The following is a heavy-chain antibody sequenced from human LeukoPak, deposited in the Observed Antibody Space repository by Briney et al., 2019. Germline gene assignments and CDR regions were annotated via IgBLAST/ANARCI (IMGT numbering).Heavy chain of an antibody. J-gene: IGHJ4*02. CDR3: ARRRYYYGSGRPRGYYFDY. D-gene: IGHD3-10*01. V-gene: IGHV5-51*01. CDR1: GYSFTSYW. CDR2: IYPGDSDT. Sequence: GESLKISCKGSGYSFTSYWIGWVRQMPGQGLEWMGIIYPGDSDTRYSPSFQGQVTISADKSISTAYLQWSSLKASDTAMYYCARRRYYYGSGRPRGYYFDYWGQGTLVTVSS.